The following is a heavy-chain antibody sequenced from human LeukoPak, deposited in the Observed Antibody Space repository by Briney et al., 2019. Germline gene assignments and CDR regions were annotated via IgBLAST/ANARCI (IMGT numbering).Heavy chain of an antibody. J-gene: IGHJ4*02. V-gene: IGHV4-39*07. D-gene: IGHD3-10*01. CDR1: GGSISSSSYY. CDR3: ARSFGESYFDY. Sequence: SETLSLTCNVSGGSISSSSYYWGWIRQPPGKGLEWIGSIYYSGSTYYNPSLKSRVTISVDTSKNQFSLKLSSVTAADTAVYYCARSFGESYFDYWGQGILVTVSS. CDR2: IYYSGST.